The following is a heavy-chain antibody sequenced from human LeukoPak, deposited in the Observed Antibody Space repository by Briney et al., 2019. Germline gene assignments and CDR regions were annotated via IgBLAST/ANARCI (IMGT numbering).Heavy chain of an antibody. Sequence: PGGSLRLSCAASGFTVSSNYMSWVCQAPGKGLEWVSVIYSSGTTYYADSVKGRFTISRDNSKNTLYLQMNSLRAEDTAVYYCARGFVEMATIYFDYWGQGTLVTVSS. J-gene: IGHJ4*02. V-gene: IGHV3-53*01. D-gene: IGHD5-24*01. CDR2: IYSSGTT. CDR1: GFTVSSNY. CDR3: ARGFVEMATIYFDY.